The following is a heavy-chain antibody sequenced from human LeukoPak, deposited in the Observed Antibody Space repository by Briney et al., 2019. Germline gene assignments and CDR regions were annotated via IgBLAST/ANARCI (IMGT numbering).Heavy chain of an antibody. CDR1: GFTVSSNY. CDR2: IYSGGNT. J-gene: IGHJ3*02. D-gene: IGHD3-22*01. CDR3: ARSPYYYDSSGYHGAFDI. Sequence: GGSLRLSCAASGFTVSSNYMSWVRRAPGKGLEWVSIIYSGGNTYYADSVKGRFTISRDNSKNTLYLQMNSLRAEDTAVYYCARSPYYYDSSGYHGAFDIWGQGTMVTVSS. V-gene: IGHV3-53*01.